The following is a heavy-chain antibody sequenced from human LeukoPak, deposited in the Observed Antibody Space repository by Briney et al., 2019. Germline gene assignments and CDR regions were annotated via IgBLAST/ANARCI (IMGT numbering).Heavy chain of an antibody. J-gene: IGHJ4*02. CDR3: ARDSYGSGSYSWFRY. CDR2: ISSSSSYI. D-gene: IGHD3-10*01. Sequence: GGSLRLSCAASGFTFSSYSMNWVRQAPGKGLEWVSSISSSSSYIYYADSVKGRFTISRDNAKNSLYLQMNSLRAEDTAVYHCARDSYGSGSYSWFRYWGQGTLVTVSS. V-gene: IGHV3-21*01. CDR1: GFTFSSYS.